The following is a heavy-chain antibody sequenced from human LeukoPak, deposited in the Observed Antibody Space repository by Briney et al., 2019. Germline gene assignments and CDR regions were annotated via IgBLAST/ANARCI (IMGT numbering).Heavy chain of an antibody. D-gene: IGHD2-15*01. CDR3: ATRQFCSGGTCYGLSF. J-gene: IGHJ3*01. CDR2: ISKNGDTT. Sequence: GGSLRLSCAASGFTFSSYGIHWVRQAPGKGLEWISVISKNGDTTYYADSVKGRFTISRDNSKNTLYLQMNSLRAEDTALYFCATRQFCSGGTCYGLSFWGQGTMVTISS. V-gene: IGHV3-23*01. CDR1: GFTFSSYG.